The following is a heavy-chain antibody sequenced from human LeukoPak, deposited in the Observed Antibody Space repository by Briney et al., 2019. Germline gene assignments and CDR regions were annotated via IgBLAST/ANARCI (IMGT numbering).Heavy chain of an antibody. CDR1: GFTFSSYG. CDR2: IWYDGSNK. Sequence: QSGGSLRLSCAASGFTFSSYGMHWVRQAPGKGLEWVAVIWYDGSNKYYADSVKGRFTIPRDNSKNTLYLQMNSLRAEDTAVYYCARDPSTMIVPAMAFDIWGQGTMVTVSS. CDR3: ARDPSTMIVPAMAFDI. J-gene: IGHJ3*02. D-gene: IGHD3-22*01. V-gene: IGHV3-33*01.